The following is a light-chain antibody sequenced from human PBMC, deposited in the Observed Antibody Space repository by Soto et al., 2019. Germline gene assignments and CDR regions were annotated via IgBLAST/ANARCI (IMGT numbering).Light chain of an antibody. V-gene: IGKV3-20*01. CDR2: DAS. CDR3: HQYATSPLT. Sequence: EIVLTQSPGTLSMSPGERATLSCRASQSVGRDYLAWFQQKPGQAPRLLIYDASTRDTGIPDRFSGSGSGTDFNLTFSRLEPEDFAVYFCHQYATSPLTFGGGTKVEF. J-gene: IGKJ4*01. CDR1: QSVGRDY.